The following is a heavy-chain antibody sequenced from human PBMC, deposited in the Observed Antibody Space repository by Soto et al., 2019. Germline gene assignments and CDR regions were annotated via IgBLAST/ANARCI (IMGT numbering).Heavy chain of an antibody. D-gene: IGHD6-19*01. Sequence: GGSLRLSCAASGFTFRNHAMHWVRQAPGKGLECLAVIAYDGSNAFYRDSVKGRFTISRDNSKNTLYLHMDSLRYEDTAIYYCTHAGDCSGGTCNVPFDIWGQGTKVTVSS. CDR2: IAYDGSNA. V-gene: IGHV3-30-3*01. CDR1: GFTFRNHA. CDR3: THAGDCSGGTCNVPFDI. J-gene: IGHJ3*02.